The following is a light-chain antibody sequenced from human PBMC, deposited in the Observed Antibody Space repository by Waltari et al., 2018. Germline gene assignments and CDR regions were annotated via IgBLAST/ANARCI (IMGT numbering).Light chain of an antibody. CDR3: QQRHNWPDT. J-gene: IGKJ4*01. V-gene: IGKV3-11*01. CDR1: QSVSSD. Sequence: EIVMTQSPATLSLSPGERATLSCRASQSVSSDLAWYQQKPGQAPRLLICGASNRATGIQARFSGSGCGTDFTLTISGLEPEDFAVYYGQQRHNWPDTFGGGTKVEIK. CDR2: GAS.